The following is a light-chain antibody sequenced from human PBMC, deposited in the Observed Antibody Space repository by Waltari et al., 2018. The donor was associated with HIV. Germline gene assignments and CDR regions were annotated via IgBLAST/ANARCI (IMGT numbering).Light chain of an antibody. Sequence: QSALTQPASVSGSPGQSITISCTGTSSDVGCYHYVSWNQQHPGKAPKLMFYEVSNRTSGVSNRFSGSKSGNTASLTISGLQAEDEADYYCSSYTSSSTPWVFGGGTKLTVL. CDR1: SSDVGCYHY. CDR2: EVS. CDR3: SSYTSSSTPWV. V-gene: IGLV2-14*01. J-gene: IGLJ3*02.